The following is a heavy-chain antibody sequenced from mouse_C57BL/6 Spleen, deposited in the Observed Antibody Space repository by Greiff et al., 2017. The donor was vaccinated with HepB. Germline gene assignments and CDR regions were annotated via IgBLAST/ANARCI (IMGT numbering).Heavy chain of an antibody. V-gene: IGHV1-61*01. CDR1: GYTFTSYW. CDR2: IYPSDSET. J-gene: IGHJ4*01. D-gene: IGHD2-4*01. Sequence: VQLQQPGAELVRPGSSVKLSCKASGYTFTSYWMDWVKQRPGQGLEWIGNIYPSDSETHYNHKFKDKATLTGDKSSSTAYMQLSSLTSEDSAVYYCSRADCDGYYYAMDYWGQGTSVTGPS. CDR3: SRADCDGYYYAMDY.